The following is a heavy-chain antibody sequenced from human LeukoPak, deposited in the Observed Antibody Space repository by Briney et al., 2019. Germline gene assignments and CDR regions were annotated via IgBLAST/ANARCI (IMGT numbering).Heavy chain of an antibody. CDR1: GYTFTSYD. V-gene: IGHV1-69*13. CDR2: IIPIFGTA. J-gene: IGHJ4*02. CDR3: ARNSMKYYYDSSGYYRWYFDY. Sequence: GASVKVSCKASGYTFTSYDINWVRQAPGQGLEWMGGIIPIFGTANYAQEFQGRVTITADESTSTAYMELSSLRSEDTAVYYCARNSMKYYYDSSGYYRWYFDYWGQGTLVTVSS. D-gene: IGHD3-22*01.